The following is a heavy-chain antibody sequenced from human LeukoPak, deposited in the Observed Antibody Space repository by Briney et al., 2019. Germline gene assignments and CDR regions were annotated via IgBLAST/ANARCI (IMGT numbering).Heavy chain of an antibody. CDR3: ARNGFGVRGVPLTYYFDY. CDR2: IYYSGST. D-gene: IGHD3-10*01. J-gene: IGHJ4*02. CDR1: GGSISSSSYH. V-gene: IGHV4-39*01. Sequence: PSETLSLTCTVSGGSISSSSYHWGWIRQPPGKGLEWIGSIYYSGSTYYNPSLKSRVTISVDTSKNQFSLKLSSVTAADTAVYYCARNGFGVRGVPLTYYFDYWGQGTLVTVSS.